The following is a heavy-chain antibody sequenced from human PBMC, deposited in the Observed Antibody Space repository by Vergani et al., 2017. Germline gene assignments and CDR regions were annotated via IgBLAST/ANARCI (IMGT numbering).Heavy chain of an antibody. CDR3: ASKYSSGWYEGAFDI. CDR1: GGSISSSSYY. CDR2: IYYSGST. D-gene: IGHD6-19*01. Sequence: QLQLQESGPGLVKPSETLSLTCTVSGGSISSSSYYWGWIRQPPGKGLEWIGYIYYSGSTYYNPSLKSRVTISVDTSKNQFSLKLSSVTAADTAVYYCASKYSSGWYEGAFDIWGQGTMVTVSS. J-gene: IGHJ3*02. V-gene: IGHV4-31*03.